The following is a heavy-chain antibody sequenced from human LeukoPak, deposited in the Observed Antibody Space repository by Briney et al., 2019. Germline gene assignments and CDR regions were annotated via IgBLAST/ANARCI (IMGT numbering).Heavy chain of an antibody. V-gene: IGHV3-30*04. D-gene: IGHD1-26*01. CDR2: ISYDGSNK. CDR1: GFTFSSYA. J-gene: IGHJ3*02. CDR3: ARGLGATGWDAFDI. Sequence: GRSLRLSCAASGFTFSSYAMRWVRQAPGKGLEWVAVISYDGSNKYYADSVKGRFTISRDNSKNTLYLQMNSLRAEDTAVYYCARGLGATGWDAFDIWGQGTMVTVSS.